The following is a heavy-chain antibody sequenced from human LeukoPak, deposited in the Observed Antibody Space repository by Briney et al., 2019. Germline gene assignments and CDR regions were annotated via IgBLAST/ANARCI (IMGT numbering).Heavy chain of an antibody. Sequence: GGSLRLSCAASGFTFDDYAMHWVRQAPGKGLEWVSGISWNSGSIGYADSVKGRFTISRDNAKNSLYLQVNSLRAEDTALYYCAKDKGWRVREVYYFDYWGQGTLVTVSS. J-gene: IGHJ4*02. V-gene: IGHV3-9*01. CDR2: ISWNSGSI. CDR1: GFTFDDYA. D-gene: IGHD3-10*01. CDR3: AKDKGWRVREVYYFDY.